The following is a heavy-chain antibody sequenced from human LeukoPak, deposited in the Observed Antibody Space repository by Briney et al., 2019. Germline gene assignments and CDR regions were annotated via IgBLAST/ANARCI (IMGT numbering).Heavy chain of an antibody. J-gene: IGHJ6*03. D-gene: IGHD3-10*01. CDR3: ARASGSSRYYYYYYMDV. CDR2: INPSGGST. Sequence: ASVKVSYKASGYTFTSYYMHWVRQAPGQGLEWMGIINPSGGSTSYAQKFQGRVTMTRDTSTSTVYMELSSLRSEDTAVYYCARASGSSRYYYYYYMDVWGKGTTVTVSS. V-gene: IGHV1-46*01. CDR1: GYTFTSYY.